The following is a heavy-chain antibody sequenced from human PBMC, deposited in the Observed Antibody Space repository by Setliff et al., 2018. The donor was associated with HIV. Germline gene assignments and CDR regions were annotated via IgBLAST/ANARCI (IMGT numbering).Heavy chain of an antibody. CDR2: IYTSGST. V-gene: IGHV4-61*02. J-gene: IGHJ6*03. CDR3: VRGYCSSTTCYDDYYYMDV. D-gene: IGHD2-2*01. Sequence: SETLSLTCTVSGDSISSGSYYWSWVRQPAGRGLEWIGRIYTSGSTNYNPSLKSRVTMSVDTSQNQVSLDLDSVTAADTAVYYCVRGYCSSTTCYDDYYYMDVWGKGSTVTVSS. CDR1: GDSISSGSYY.